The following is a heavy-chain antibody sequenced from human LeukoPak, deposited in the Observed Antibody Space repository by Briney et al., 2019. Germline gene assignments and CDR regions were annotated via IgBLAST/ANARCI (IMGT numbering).Heavy chain of an antibody. CDR3: ARAVVGYSYGYFDY. J-gene: IGHJ4*02. V-gene: IGHV4-59*01. CDR2: IYYSGST. CDR1: GGSISSYY. Sequence: QPSETLSLTCTVSGGSISSYYWSWIRQPPGKGLEWIGYIYYSGSTNYNPSLKSRVTISVDTSKNQFSLKLSSVTAADTAVYYCARAVVGYSYGYFDYWGQGTLVTVSS. D-gene: IGHD5-18*01.